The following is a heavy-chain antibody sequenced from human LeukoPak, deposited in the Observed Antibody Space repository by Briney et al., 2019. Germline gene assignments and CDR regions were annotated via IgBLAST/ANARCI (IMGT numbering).Heavy chain of an antibody. D-gene: IGHD3-22*01. CDR3: ARDATYDSSGYYPD. J-gene: IGHJ4*02. CDR2: ISYDGSNK. V-gene: IGHV3-30*04. CDR1: GFTFSSYA. Sequence: PGGSLRLSCAASGFTFSSYAMHWVRQPPGKGLEWVAVISYDGSNKYYADSVKGRFTIPRDNSKNTLYLQMNSLRAEDTAVYYCARDATYDSSGYYPDWGQGTLVTVSS.